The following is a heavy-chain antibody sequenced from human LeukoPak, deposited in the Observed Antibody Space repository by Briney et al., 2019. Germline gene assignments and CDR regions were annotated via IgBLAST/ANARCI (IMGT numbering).Heavy chain of an antibody. V-gene: IGHV3-53*01. CDR2: IYGDGRT. CDR3: ARGRGLGVVSPYFDY. D-gene: IGHD3-3*01. CDR1: GFSVSNNY. J-gene: IGHJ4*02. Sequence: GGSLRLSCVVSGFSVSNNYIIWVRQAPGNGLERVSVIYGDGRTSHSASVRGRFTISRDNSKNIVSLQMNNLRAEDTAVYYCARGRGLGVVSPYFDYWGQGTLVTVTS.